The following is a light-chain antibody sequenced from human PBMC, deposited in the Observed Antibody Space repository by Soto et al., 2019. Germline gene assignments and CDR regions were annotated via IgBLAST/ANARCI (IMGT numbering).Light chain of an antibody. CDR3: ATWDDSLNGVV. Sequence: QSVLTQPPSASGTPGQRVTISCSGSSSNIGSNTVNWYQQVPGTAPKLLIYGNNQRPSGVPDRFSGSKSGTSASLAISGLQSEDEADYYCATWDDSLNGVVFGGGTKVTVL. CDR1: SSNIGSNT. CDR2: GNN. V-gene: IGLV1-44*01. J-gene: IGLJ3*02.